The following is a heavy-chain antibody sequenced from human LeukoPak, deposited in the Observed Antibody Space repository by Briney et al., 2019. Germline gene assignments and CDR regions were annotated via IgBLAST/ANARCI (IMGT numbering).Heavy chain of an antibody. CDR2: IYYSGNT. V-gene: IGHV4-59*08. D-gene: IGHD3-16*01. CDR3: ARLRGSWSFADY. Sequence: SETLSLTCTVSSFYISSHYWSWLRQPPGKGLEWIGYIYYSGNTEYNPSLKSRVTISVDTSKNQVSLKLSSLTAADTATYYCARLRGSWSFADYWGQGTLVTVSS. J-gene: IGHJ4*02. CDR1: SFYISSHY.